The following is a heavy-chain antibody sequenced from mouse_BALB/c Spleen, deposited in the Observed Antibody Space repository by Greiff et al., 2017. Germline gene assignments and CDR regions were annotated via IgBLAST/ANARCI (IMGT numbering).Heavy chain of an antibody. J-gene: IGHJ3*01. D-gene: IGHD2-1*01. Sequence: QVQLQQSGPGLVQPSQSLSITCTVSGFSLTSYGVHWVRQSPGKGLEWLGVIWAGGSTNYNSALMSRLSISKDNSKSQVFLKMNSLQTDDTAMYYCARDGGNYAWFAYWGQGTLVTVSA. CDR1: GFSLTSYG. V-gene: IGHV2-9*02. CDR2: IWAGGST. CDR3: ARDGGNYAWFAY.